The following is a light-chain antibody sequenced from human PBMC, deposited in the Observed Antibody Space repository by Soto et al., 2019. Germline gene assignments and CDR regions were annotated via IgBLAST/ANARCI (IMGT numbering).Light chain of an antibody. V-gene: IGKV1-12*01. J-gene: IGKJ1*01. Sequence: DIHMTQSPSSVSATVGDRVSITCRASLGISTWLAWYQQKPGKAPNLLIYTASSSQTGVPSRFSGCGSGTAFALTFSSLEPEDLATYYCQQGSSFPWTFGQGTNVEIK. CDR2: TAS. CDR3: QQGSSFPWT. CDR1: LGISTW.